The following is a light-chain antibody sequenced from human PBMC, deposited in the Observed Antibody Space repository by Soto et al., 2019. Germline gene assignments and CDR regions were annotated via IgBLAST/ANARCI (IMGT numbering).Light chain of an antibody. CDR2: EVS. V-gene: IGLV2-14*01. Sequence: QSALTQPASVSGSPGQSITISCTGTSSDVGGYNYVSWYQQHPGKAPKLMIYEVSNRPSGASNRFSGSKSGNTASLTISGLQAEDEADYYCSSYTSSSTLYAFGTGTKVTVL. CDR3: SSYTSSSTLYA. J-gene: IGLJ1*01. CDR1: SSDVGGYNY.